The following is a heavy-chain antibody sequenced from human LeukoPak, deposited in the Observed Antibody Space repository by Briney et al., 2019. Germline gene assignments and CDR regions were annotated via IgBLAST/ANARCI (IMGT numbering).Heavy chain of an antibody. CDR1: GFPFSSFS. CDR2: ISSSSSHI. Sequence: GGSLRLSCAASGFPFSSFSMNWVRQGPGKGLEWVSSISSSSSHIYYADSVKGRFTISRDNAKSSLYLQMNSLRAEDTALYYCARGAGASNSAWYDDSWGQGTLVTVYS. J-gene: IGHJ4*02. V-gene: IGHV3-21*01. D-gene: IGHD6-19*01. CDR3: ARGAGASNSAWYDDS.